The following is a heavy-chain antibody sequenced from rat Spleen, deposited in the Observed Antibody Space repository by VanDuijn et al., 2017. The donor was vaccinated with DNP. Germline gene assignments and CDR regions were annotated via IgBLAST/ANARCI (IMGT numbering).Heavy chain of an antibody. D-gene: IGHD5-1*01. CDR2: ISYDGSST. Sequence: EVQLVESGGGLVQPGRSLKLSCAASGFTFSDYNMAWVRQAPKKGLEWVATISYDGSSTYYRDSVKGRFTISRDNAKSTLYLQMDSLRSEDTATYYCARQELGALFDYWGQGVMVTVSS. CDR1: GFTFSDYN. J-gene: IGHJ2*01. V-gene: IGHV5-7*01. CDR3: ARQELGALFDY.